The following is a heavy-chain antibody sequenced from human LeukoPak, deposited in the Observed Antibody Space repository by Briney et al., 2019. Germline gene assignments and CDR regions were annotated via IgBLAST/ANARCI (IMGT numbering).Heavy chain of an antibody. CDR2: INHSGST. CDR1: GGSFSGYY. D-gene: IGHD3-10*01. CDR3: ARDLGVRGVYYFDY. J-gene: IGHJ4*02. Sequence: TSETLSLTCAVYGGSFSGYYWSWIRQPPGKGLEWIGEINHSGSTDYNPSLKSRVTISVDTSKNQFSLKLSSVTAADTAVYYCARDLGVRGVYYFDYWGQGTLVTVSS. V-gene: IGHV4-34*01.